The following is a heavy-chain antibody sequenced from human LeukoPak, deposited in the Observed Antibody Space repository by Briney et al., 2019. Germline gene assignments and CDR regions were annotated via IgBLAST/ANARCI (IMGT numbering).Heavy chain of an antibody. CDR2: ISSSSNTI. J-gene: IGHJ4*02. CDR1: AFTFTTYS. CDR3: ASLIPYYYDSSTYSPGDY. Sequence: GGSLRLSCAASAFTFTTYSMNWVRQAPGKGLEWLSYISSSSNTIYYADSVKGRFTISRDNAKNSLYLQMNSLRAEDTVVYYCASLIPYYYDSSTYSPGDYWGQGTLVTVSS. V-gene: IGHV3-48*01. D-gene: IGHD3-22*01.